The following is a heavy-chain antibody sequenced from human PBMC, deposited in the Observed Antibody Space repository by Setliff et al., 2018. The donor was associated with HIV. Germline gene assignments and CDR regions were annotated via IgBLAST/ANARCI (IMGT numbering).Heavy chain of an antibody. V-gene: IGHV1-3*01. D-gene: IGHD3-16*01. CDR1: GYTFTSYA. Sequence: ASVKVSCKASGYTFTSYARHWVRQAPGQRLEWMGWIHAGNGYTKYSQKFQGRVTFTRDTTASAAYMDLSSLRSEDTAVYDCARIWGIPPLYYFDYWGQGTLVTVSS. J-gene: IGHJ4*02. CDR3: ARIWGIPPLYYFDY. CDR2: IHAGNGYT.